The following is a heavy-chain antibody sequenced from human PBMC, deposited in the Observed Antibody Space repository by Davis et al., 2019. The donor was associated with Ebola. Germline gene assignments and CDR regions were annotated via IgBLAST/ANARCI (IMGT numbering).Heavy chain of an antibody. V-gene: IGHV1-18*01. CDR2: ISAYNGNT. J-gene: IGHJ6*02. D-gene: IGHD3-3*01. CDR3: ARDANFWSGVYYYGMDV. Sequence: ASVKVSCKASGGTFSSYGISWVRQAPGQGLEWMGWISAYNGNTNYAQKLQGRVTMTTDTSTSTAYMELRSLRSDDTAVYYCARDANFWSGVYYYGMDVWGQGTTVTVSS. CDR1: GGTFSSYG.